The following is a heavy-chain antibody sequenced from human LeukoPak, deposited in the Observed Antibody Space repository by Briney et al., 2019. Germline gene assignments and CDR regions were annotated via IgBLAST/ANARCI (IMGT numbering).Heavy chain of an antibody. D-gene: IGHD2-21*02. CDR2: FRNKANSYTT. J-gene: IGHJ3*01. CDR3: ASAGLVVVTAKISDAFDV. V-gene: IGHV3-72*01. Sequence: GRSLRLSCAASGFTFSDHYMDWVRQAPGEGLEWVGRFRNKANSYTTEYAASVKGRFTISRDDSKNSLYLQMNSLKTEDTAVYYCASAGLVVVTAKISDAFDVWGQGTMVTVSS. CDR1: GFTFSDHY.